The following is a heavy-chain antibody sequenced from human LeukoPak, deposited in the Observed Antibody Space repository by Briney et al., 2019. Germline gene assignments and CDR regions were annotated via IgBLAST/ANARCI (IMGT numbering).Heavy chain of an antibody. CDR3: ARALEWLFSPNWFDP. Sequence: SETLSLTCTVSGGSISSSSYYWGWIRQPPGKGLEWIGGIYYSGSTYYNPSLKSRVTISVDTSKNQFSLKLSSVTAADTAVYYCARALEWLFSPNWFDPWGQGTLVTVSS. D-gene: IGHD3-3*01. V-gene: IGHV4-39*07. J-gene: IGHJ5*02. CDR2: IYYSGST. CDR1: GGSISSSSYY.